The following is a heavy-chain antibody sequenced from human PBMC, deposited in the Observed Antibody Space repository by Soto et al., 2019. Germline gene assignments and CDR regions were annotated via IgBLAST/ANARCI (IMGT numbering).Heavy chain of an antibody. J-gene: IGHJ5*02. D-gene: IGHD2-15*01. V-gene: IGHV3-30-3*02. Sequence: GGSLRLSCAASGVTFSSYAMHWVRQAPGKGLEWVAVISYDGSNKYYADSVKGRFTISRDNSKNTLYLQMNSLRAEDTAVYYCAKSRRICSGGSCFNNWFDPWGQGTLVTV. CDR3: AKSRRICSGGSCFNNWFDP. CDR1: GVTFSSYA. CDR2: ISYDGSNK.